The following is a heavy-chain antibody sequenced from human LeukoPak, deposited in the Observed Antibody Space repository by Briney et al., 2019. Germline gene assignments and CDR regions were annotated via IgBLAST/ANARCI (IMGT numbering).Heavy chain of an antibody. V-gene: IGHV3-23*01. CDR3: ARVYTYDSSGSDAFDI. J-gene: IGHJ3*02. CDR1: GFTFSSYA. CDR2: ISGSGGST. D-gene: IGHD3-22*01. Sequence: GGSLRLSCAASGFTFSSYAMSWVRQAPGKGLEWVSAISGSGGSTYYADSVKGRFTISRDNSKNTLYLQMNSLRAEDTAVYYCARVYTYDSSGSDAFDIWGQGTMVTVSS.